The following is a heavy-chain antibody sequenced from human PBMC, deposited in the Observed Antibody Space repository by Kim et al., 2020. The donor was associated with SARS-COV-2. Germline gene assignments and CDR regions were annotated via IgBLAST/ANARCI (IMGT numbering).Heavy chain of an antibody. Sequence: IANYAQKFQGRVTITADKSTSTAYMELSSLGSEDTAVYYCARRNSSSWYDWGQGTLVTVSS. V-gene: IGHV1-69*02. D-gene: IGHD6-13*01. CDR3: ARRNSSSWYD. J-gene: IGHJ4*02. CDR2: IA.